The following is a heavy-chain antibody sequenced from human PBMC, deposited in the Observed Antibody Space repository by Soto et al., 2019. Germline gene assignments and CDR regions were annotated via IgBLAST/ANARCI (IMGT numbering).Heavy chain of an antibody. V-gene: IGHV4-39*01. D-gene: IGHD6-13*01. CDR2: IYYSGST. Sequence: QLQLQESGPGLVKPSETLSLTCTVSGGSISSSSYYWGWIRQPPGKGLEWIGSIYYSGSTYYNPSLKSRVTISVDTSKNQFSLKLSSVTAADTAVYYCARSSSYAPPFVDYWGQGTLVTVSS. CDR1: GGSISSSSYY. CDR3: ARSSSYAPPFVDY. J-gene: IGHJ4*02.